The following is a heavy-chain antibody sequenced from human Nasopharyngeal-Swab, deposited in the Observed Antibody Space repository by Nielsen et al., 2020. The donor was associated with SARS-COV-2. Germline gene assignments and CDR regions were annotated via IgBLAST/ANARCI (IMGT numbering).Heavy chain of an antibody. V-gene: IGHV3-30*03. CDR1: EITFSSFG. J-gene: IGHJ4*02. Sequence: SLKISCAASEITFSSFGMHWVRQAPGKGLEWVAIIAHDASNEYYGDSVKGRFSISRDSSKNTLYLQMDSLRGEETAVYYCARDAPAHYGAFYWGRGTLVTVSS. CDR3: ARDAPAHYGAFY. CDR2: IAHDASNE. D-gene: IGHD4-17*01.